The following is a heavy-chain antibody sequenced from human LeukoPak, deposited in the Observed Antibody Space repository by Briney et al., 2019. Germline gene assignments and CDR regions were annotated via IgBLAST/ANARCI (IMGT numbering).Heavy chain of an antibody. CDR1: GFTFSSYA. CDR3: AKDSDGVTAFDI. V-gene: IGHV3-23*01. Sequence: GGSLRLSCAAPGFTFSSYAMSWVRQAPGKGLEWVSAISGSGGSTYYADSVKGRFTISRDNSKNTLYLQMNSLRAEDTAVYYCAKDSDGVTAFDIWGQGTMVTVSS. CDR2: ISGSGGST. J-gene: IGHJ3*02. D-gene: IGHD4-17*01.